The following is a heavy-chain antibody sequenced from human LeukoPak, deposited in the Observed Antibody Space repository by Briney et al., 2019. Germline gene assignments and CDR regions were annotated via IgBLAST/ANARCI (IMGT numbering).Heavy chain of an antibody. CDR1: GFTFSSYS. CDR3: ARDCSSTSCYKEIDP. CDR2: ISSSSSYI. Sequence: GGSLRLSCAASGFTFSSYSMNWVRQAPGKGLEWVSSISSSSSYIFYADSVKGRFTISRDNAKNSLYPQMNSLRAEDTAVYYCARDCSSTSCYKEIDPWGQGTLVTVSS. D-gene: IGHD2-2*02. V-gene: IGHV3-21*01. J-gene: IGHJ5*02.